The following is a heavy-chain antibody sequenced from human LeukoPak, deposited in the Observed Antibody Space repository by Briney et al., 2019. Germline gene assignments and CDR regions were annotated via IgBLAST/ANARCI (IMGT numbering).Heavy chain of an antibody. D-gene: IGHD3-22*01. J-gene: IGHJ4*02. Sequence: GGSLRLSCAASGFIFSNSAMSWVRQSPGKGLEWVSALSDSGGSTYYADSVKGRFTISRDNSKNTLYLQMTSLRAEDTAVYYCARDYYDSSGYYPYYFDYWGQGTLVTVSS. CDR3: ARDYYDSSGYYPYYFDY. CDR1: GFIFSNSA. CDR2: LSDSGGST. V-gene: IGHV3-23*01.